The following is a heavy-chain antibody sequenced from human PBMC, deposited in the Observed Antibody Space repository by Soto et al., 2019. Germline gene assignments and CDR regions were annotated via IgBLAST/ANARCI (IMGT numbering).Heavy chain of an antibody. Sequence: ASVKVSCTASGYTFIRYGITWVRQAPGQGLEWMGWINPSDGNRNFAQKFEDRVTMTTATSTNTVFLELRSLKSDDTAIYYCARDRLRGYDSSGFYSWGQGTMVTVSS. CDR1: GYTFIRYG. CDR2: INPSDGNR. D-gene: IGHD3-22*01. CDR3: ARDRLRGYDSSGFYS. V-gene: IGHV1-18*01. J-gene: IGHJ4*02.